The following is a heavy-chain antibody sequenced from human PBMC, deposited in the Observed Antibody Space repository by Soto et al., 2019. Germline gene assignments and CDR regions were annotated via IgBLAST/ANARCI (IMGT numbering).Heavy chain of an antibody. CDR2: INAGNGNT. Sequence: QVQLVQSGAEVKKPGASVKVSCKASGYTFTSYAMHWVRQAPGQRLEWMGWINAGNGNTKYSQKFQGRVTITRDTSESTAHLELSSLRSEDTAVYYCARDHDGSGIYYNVYWFDPWGQVTLVTVSS. V-gene: IGHV1-3*01. CDR1: GYTFTSYA. CDR3: ARDHDGSGIYYNVYWFDP. J-gene: IGHJ5*02. D-gene: IGHD3-10*01.